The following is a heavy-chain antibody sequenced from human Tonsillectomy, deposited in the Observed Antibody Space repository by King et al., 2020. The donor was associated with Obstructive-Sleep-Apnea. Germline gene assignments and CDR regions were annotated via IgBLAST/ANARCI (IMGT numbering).Heavy chain of an antibody. CDR1: GFALSDLR. D-gene: IGHD3-9*01. Sequence: VQLVESGGGWVQPGGSLRLSWVAYGFALSDLRMNLVRQPPWKGLEWILYVSWRSEARHYTDSGKGALTICRDDAKNSVYLQMNRLRAEDSGVYYCARDPMTRGLTWYGFDYWGQGILVTVSS. CDR2: VSWRSEAR. J-gene: IGHJ4*02. V-gene: IGHV3-48*04. CDR3: ARDPMTRGLTWYGFDY.